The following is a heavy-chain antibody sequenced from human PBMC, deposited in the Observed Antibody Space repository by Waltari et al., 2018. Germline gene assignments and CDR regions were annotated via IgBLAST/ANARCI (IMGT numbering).Heavy chain of an antibody. Sequence: QVQLVESGGGVVQPGRSLRLSCAASGFTFLSSAMHGVRQAPGKGVEWGAVISYDGSNKYYADSVKGRFTISRDNSKNTLYLQMNSLRAEDTAVYYCAREDGGAFDIWGQGTMVTVSS. CDR3: AREDGGAFDI. CDR2: ISYDGSNK. D-gene: IGHD2-15*01. V-gene: IGHV3-30*04. CDR1: GFTFLSSA. J-gene: IGHJ3*02.